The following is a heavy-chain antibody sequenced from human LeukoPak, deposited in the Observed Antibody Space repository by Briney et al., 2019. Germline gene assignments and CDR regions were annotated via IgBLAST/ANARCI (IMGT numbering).Heavy chain of an antibody. CDR1: GGSISSGGYY. V-gene: IGHV4-31*03. CDR3: ARDLRVDFWSGYYGYYYYGMDV. Sequence: SQTLSLTCTVSGGSISSGGYYWSWIRQHPGKGLEWFGYIYYSGSTYYNPSLKSRVTISVDTSKNQFSLKLSSVTAADTAVYYCARDLRVDFWSGYYGYYYYGMDVWGQGTTVTVSS. D-gene: IGHD3-3*01. CDR2: IYYSGST. J-gene: IGHJ6*02.